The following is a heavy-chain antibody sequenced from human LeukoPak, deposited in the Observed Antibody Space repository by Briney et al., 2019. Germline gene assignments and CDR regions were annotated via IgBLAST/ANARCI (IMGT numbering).Heavy chain of an antibody. CDR3: ARVTRDTDLVRWFDP. D-gene: IGHD5-18*01. V-gene: IGHV4-4*07. CDR1: GGSISSYY. Sequence: SETLSLTCTVSGGSISSYYWSWIRQPAGKGLEWIGRIYTSGSTNYNPSLKSRVTMSVDTSKKQFSLKLRSVTAADTAVYYCARVTRDTDLVRWFDPWGQGTLVTVSS. J-gene: IGHJ5*02. CDR2: IYTSGST.